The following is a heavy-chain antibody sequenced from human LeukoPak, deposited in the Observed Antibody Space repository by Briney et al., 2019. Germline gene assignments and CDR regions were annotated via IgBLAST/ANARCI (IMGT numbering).Heavy chain of an antibody. CDR2: IYHSGST. J-gene: IGHJ4*02. CDR1: GGSISSGGYY. CDR3: ARSVLRPSGADY. D-gene: IGHD3-10*01. Sequence: SETLSLTCTVSGGSISSGGYYWSWIRQPPGKGLEWIGYIYHSGSTYYNPSLKSRVTISVDRSKNQFSLKLSSVTAADTAVYYCARSVLRPSGADYWGQGTLVTVSS. V-gene: IGHV4-30-2*01.